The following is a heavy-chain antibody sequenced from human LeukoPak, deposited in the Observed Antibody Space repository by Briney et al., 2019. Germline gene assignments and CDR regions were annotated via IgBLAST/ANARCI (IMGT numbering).Heavy chain of an antibody. D-gene: IGHD6-19*01. V-gene: IGHV1-2*02. CDR1: GYTFTVHY. Sequence: ASVKVSCKASGYTFTVHYMHWVRQAPGQGLEWMGWINPNSGGTNSAQKFQGRVTMTRDTSISTAYMELFSLRSDDTAVYYCARWRGYASDWSGPFDDWGQGTLVTVSS. J-gene: IGHJ4*02. CDR2: INPNSGGT. CDR3: ARWRGYASDWSGPFDD.